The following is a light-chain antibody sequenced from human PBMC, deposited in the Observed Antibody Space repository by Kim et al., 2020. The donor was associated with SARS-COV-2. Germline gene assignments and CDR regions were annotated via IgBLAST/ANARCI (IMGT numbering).Light chain of an antibody. CDR2: GAS. CDR3: QQYGSSPPLP. CDR1: QSVSSSY. J-gene: IGKJ4*01. Sequence: PGERATLSGRASQSVSSSYLAWYQQKPGQAPRLLIYGASSRATGIPDRFSGSGSGTDFTLTISRLEPEDFAVYYWQQYGSSPPLPFGGGTKVDIK. V-gene: IGKV3-20*01.